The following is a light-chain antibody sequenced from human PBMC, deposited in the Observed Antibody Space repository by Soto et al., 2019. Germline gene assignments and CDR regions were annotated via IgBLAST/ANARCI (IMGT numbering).Light chain of an antibody. CDR3: ATWDDSLSGPV. CDR1: SSNIGSNP. Sequence: QSVLTQPPSASGTLGQRVTISCSGSSSNIGSNPVNWYQQLPGTAPKLLIYTNNQRPSGVPDRFSGSKSGTSASLAISGLQSEDEADYYCATWDDSLSGPVFGGGTKLTVL. J-gene: IGLJ3*02. CDR2: TNN. V-gene: IGLV1-44*01.